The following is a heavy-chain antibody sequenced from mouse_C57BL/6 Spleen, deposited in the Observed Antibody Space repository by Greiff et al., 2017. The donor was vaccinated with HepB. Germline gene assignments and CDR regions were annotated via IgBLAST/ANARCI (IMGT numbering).Heavy chain of an antibody. J-gene: IGHJ2*01. Sequence: QVQLKQPGAELVKPGASVKLSCKASGYTFTSYWMQWVKQRPGQGLEWIGEIDPSDSYTNYNQKFKGKATLTVDTSSSTAYMQLSSLTSEDSAVYYCARLLFLDYWGQGTTLTVSS. CDR1: GYTFTSYW. V-gene: IGHV1-50*01. CDR3: ARLLFLDY. CDR2: IDPSDSYT. D-gene: IGHD1-1*01.